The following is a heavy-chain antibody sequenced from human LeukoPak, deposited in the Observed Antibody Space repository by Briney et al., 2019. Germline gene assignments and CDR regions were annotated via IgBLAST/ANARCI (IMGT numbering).Heavy chain of an antibody. D-gene: IGHD2-15*01. Sequence: SETLSLTSSISGASISSSLFWSWIRQSPGKGLEWIGWISSSGTTTYNPSLKSRVTISQDMSKDQFFLRLTSVIVADTAVYYCARQAYGSETNFYHFDYWGRGTLVSVSS. V-gene: IGHV4-59*08. CDR2: ISSSGTT. CDR1: GASISSSLF. J-gene: IGHJ4*02. CDR3: ARQAYGSETNFYHFDY.